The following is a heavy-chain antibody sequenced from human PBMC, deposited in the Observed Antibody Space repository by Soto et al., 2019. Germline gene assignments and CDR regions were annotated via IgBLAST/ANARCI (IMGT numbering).Heavy chain of an antibody. J-gene: IGHJ6*02. CDR1: GFTFSSYG. CDR3: AKVGSIAARPSPSSYYYYGMDV. V-gene: IGHV3-30*18. CDR2: ISYDGSNK. D-gene: IGHD6-6*01. Sequence: QVQLVESGGGVVQPGRSLRLSCAASGFTFSSYGMHWVRQAPGKGLEWVAVISYDGSNKYYADSVKGRFTISRDNSKNTLYLQRNSLRAEDTAVYYCAKVGSIAARPSPSSYYYYGMDVWGQGTTVTVSS.